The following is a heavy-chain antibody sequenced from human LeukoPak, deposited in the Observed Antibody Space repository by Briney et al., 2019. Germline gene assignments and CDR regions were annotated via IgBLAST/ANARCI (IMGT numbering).Heavy chain of an antibody. J-gene: IGHJ4*02. CDR2: ISSSGGTI. Sequence: GGSLRLSCAASGFTFSSSEMNWVRQAPGKGLEWVSYISSSGGTISYADSVKGRFTISRDNAKNSLYLQMNSLRAEDTAIYYCARSGQHLFDFWGQGTLVTVSA. CDR1: GFTFSSSE. V-gene: IGHV3-48*03. D-gene: IGHD6-13*01. CDR3: ARSGQHLFDF.